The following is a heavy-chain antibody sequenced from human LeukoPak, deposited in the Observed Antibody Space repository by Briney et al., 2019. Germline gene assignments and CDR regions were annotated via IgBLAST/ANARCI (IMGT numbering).Heavy chain of an antibody. CDR1: GGSISSGSYY. V-gene: IGHV4-61*02. CDR3: AVAYYDFWSGYSRPYHDY. J-gene: IGHJ4*02. Sequence: TLSLTCTVSGGSISSGSYYWSWIRQPAGKGLEWIGRIYTSGSTNYNPSLKSRVTISVDTSKNQFSLKLSSVTAADTAVYYCAVAYYDFWSGYSRPYHDYWGQGTLVTVSS. CDR2: IYTSGST. D-gene: IGHD3-3*01.